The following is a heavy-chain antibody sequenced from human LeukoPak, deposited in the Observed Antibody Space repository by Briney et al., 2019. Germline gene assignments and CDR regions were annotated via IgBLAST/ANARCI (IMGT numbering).Heavy chain of an antibody. J-gene: IGHJ4*02. D-gene: IGHD3-22*01. Sequence: GGCLRLSCAASGFTFSSYWMHWVRQAPGKGLVWVSRFNGDGSSPAYADSVKGRFTISRDNAKNTLYLEMKSLTAEDTAVYYCARGSPQYDSSGYLIDYWGQGTLVTVSS. CDR3: ARGSPQYDSSGYLIDY. CDR1: GFTFSSYW. CDR2: FNGDGSSP. V-gene: IGHV3-74*01.